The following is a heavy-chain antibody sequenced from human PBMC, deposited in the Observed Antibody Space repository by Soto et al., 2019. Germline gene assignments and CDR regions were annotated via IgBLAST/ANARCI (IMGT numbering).Heavy chain of an antibody. D-gene: IGHD6-19*01. J-gene: IGHJ4*02. Sequence: QVQLQESGPGLVKPSGTLSLTCAVSGGSISSSNWWSWVRQPPGKGLEWIGEIYHSGTANYTPSLKSRVTISMDKSNNQISLDLSSVTAAASAVYFCARHIAVTGTRGFDYWGQGTLVTVSS. CDR3: ARHIAVTGTRGFDY. CDR1: GGSISSSNW. V-gene: IGHV4-4*02. CDR2: IYHSGTA.